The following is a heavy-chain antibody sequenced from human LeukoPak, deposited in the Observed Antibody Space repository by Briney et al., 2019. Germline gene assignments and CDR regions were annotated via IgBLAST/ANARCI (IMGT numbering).Heavy chain of an antibody. Sequence: VASVKVSCKASGYTFTGYYMHWVRQAPGQGVEWMGWINTNSGGTNYAQKFQGRVTMTRGTSISTAYMELSRLRSDDTAVYYCARDLGSGWYFVYWGQGTLVTVSS. CDR3: ARDLGSGWYFVY. J-gene: IGHJ4*02. CDR2: INTNSGGT. V-gene: IGHV1-2*02. D-gene: IGHD6-19*01. CDR1: GYTFTGYY.